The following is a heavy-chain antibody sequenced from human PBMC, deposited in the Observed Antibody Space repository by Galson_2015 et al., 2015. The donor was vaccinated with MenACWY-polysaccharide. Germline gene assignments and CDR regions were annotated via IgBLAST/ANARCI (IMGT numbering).Heavy chain of an antibody. V-gene: IGHV4-31*03. D-gene: IGHD4-23*01. CDR2: IYNSGST. CDR3: ARGRSRGGNFVH. Sequence: TLSLTCTVSGDSISSGGYYWSWIRQHPGKGLEWIGYIYNSGSTDYNPSLKSRVTISADTSKNQFSLNLSSVTAADTAVYYCARGRSRGGNFVHWGQGTLVTVSS. CDR1: GDSISSGGYY. J-gene: IGHJ5*02.